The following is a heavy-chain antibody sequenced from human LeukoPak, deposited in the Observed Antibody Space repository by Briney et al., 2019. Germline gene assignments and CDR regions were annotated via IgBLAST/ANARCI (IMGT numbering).Heavy chain of an antibody. CDR1: GGTFSSYA. J-gene: IGHJ6*02. Sequence: GASVKVSCKASGGTFSSYAISWVRQAPGQGLEWMGGIIPIFGTANYAQKFQGRVTITADESTSTAYMELSSLRSEDTAVYYCAIPGYSSGWYDYYYYGMDVWGQGTTVTVSS. D-gene: IGHD6-19*01. V-gene: IGHV1-69*13. CDR3: AIPGYSSGWYDYYYYGMDV. CDR2: IIPIFGTA.